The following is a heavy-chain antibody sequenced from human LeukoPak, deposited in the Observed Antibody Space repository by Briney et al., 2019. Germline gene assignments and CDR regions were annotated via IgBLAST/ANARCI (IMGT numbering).Heavy chain of an antibody. V-gene: IGHV4-34*01. CDR3: ARPTVAAAGQFDY. D-gene: IGHD6-13*01. Sequence: TLSLTCVVNGGSFTDYYWTWIRQAPGNGLEWVGDIDHRGSINYNPSLKSRVTISVDTSKNQFSLKLSSVTAADTAVYYCARPTVAAAGQFDYWGQGTLVTVSS. CDR2: IDHRGSI. CDR1: GGSFTDYY. J-gene: IGHJ4*02.